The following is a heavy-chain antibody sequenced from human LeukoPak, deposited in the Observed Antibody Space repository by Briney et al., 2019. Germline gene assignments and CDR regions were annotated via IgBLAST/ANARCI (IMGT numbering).Heavy chain of an antibody. J-gene: IGHJ5*02. CDR1: GYSFTTYW. CDR2: IYPGDSDT. CDR3: ARHGGDSSGGLYGFDT. D-gene: IGHD6-19*01. V-gene: IGHV5-51*01. Sequence: GESLKISCKGSGYSFTTYWIGWVRQMPGKGLEWMGIIYPGDSDTSHSPSFQGQVTISADTSISTAYLQWSSLKASDTAMYYCARHGGDSSGGLYGFDTWGQGTLVTVSS.